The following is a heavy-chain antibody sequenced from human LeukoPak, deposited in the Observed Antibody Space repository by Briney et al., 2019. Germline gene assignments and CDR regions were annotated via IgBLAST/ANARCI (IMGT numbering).Heavy chain of an antibody. V-gene: IGHV4-59*01. Sequence: SETLSLTCTVSGGSISSYYWSWIRQPPGKGLEWIGYIHYSGSTHYNPSLKSRVTISGDTSKNQFSLRLSSVTAADTAVYYCARDWGVSARPGYMDVWGKGTTVTVSS. D-gene: IGHD6-6*01. CDR2: IHYSGST. CDR1: GGSISSYY. CDR3: ARDWGVSARPGYMDV. J-gene: IGHJ6*03.